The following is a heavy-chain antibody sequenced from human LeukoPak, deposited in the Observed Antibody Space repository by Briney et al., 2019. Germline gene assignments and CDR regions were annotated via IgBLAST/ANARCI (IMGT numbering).Heavy chain of an antibody. V-gene: IGHV1-69*05. J-gene: IGHJ6*03. CDR1: GGTFSSYA. CDR2: IIPIFGTA. Sequence: SVKVSCKASGGTFSSYAISWVRQAPGQGLEWMGGIIPIFGTANYAQKFQGRVTITTDESTSTAYMELSSLRSEDTAVYYCASLGIAVPPYYYYYYMDVWGKGTTVTVSS. CDR3: ASLGIAVPPYYYYYYMDV. D-gene: IGHD6-19*01.